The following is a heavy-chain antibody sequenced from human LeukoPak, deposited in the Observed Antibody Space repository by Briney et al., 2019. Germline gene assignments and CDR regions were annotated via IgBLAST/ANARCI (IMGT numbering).Heavy chain of an antibody. CDR3: ARDMDWFGELLYFDY. D-gene: IGHD3-10*01. J-gene: IGHJ4*02. Sequence: GGSLRLSCAASGFTFSSYNMNWVRQAPGKGLEWVSSISSSSSYIYYADSVKGRFTISRDNAKNSLYLQLNSLRAEDTAVYYCARDMDWFGELLYFDYWGQGTLVTVSS. CDR1: GFTFSSYN. V-gene: IGHV3-21*01. CDR2: ISSSSSYI.